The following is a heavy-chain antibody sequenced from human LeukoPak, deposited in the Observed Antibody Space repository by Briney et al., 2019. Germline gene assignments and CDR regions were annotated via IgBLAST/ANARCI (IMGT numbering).Heavy chain of an antibody. CDR3: AKDRYPIAAAGGEIFDY. V-gene: IGHV3-23*01. CDR1: GFTFSGYA. D-gene: IGHD6-13*01. CDR2: ISGSGGST. J-gene: IGHJ4*02. Sequence: PGGSLRLSCAASGFTFSGYAMSWVRQAPGKGLEWVSAISGSGGSTYYADSVKGRFTISRDNSKNTLYLQMNSLRAEDTAVYYCAKDRYPIAAAGGEIFDYWGQGALVTVSS.